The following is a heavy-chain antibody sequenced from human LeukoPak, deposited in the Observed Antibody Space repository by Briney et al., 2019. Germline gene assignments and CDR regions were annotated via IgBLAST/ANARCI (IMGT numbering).Heavy chain of an antibody. CDR1: GFTFSTYW. Sequence: PGGSLRLSCAASGFTFSTYWMTWVRQAPGKGPEWVANIKEDGSEKYYVDSVKGRFTISRDNAKNSLYLQMNSLRAEDTAVYYCASSEGFQHWGQGTLVTVSS. J-gene: IGHJ1*01. CDR3: ASSEGFQH. V-gene: IGHV3-7*05. CDR2: IKEDGSEK. D-gene: IGHD3-10*01.